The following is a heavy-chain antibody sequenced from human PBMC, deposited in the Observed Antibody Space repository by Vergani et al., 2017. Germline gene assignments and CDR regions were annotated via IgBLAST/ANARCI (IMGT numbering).Heavy chain of an antibody. CDR3: AKHYGIVGARDAFDI. D-gene: IGHD1-26*01. Sequence: EVQLLESGGGLVKPGGSLRLSCAASGFTFSSYAMSWVRQAQGKGLEWVSAISGSGGSTYYADSVKCRFTISRDNSKNTLYLQMNSLRAEDTAVYYCAKHYGIVGARDAFDIWGQGTMVTVSS. J-gene: IGHJ3*02. V-gene: IGHV3-23*01. CDR1: GFTFSSYA. CDR2: ISGSGGST.